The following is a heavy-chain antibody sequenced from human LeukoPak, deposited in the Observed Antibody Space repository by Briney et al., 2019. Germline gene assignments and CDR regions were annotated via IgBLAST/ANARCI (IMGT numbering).Heavy chain of an antibody. V-gene: IGHV4-59*08. J-gene: IGHJ4*02. CDR1: GGSISSYY. CDR3: AKIPVSYSSGWSNFDY. CDR2: IYYSGST. Sequence: PSETLSLTCTVSGGSISSYYWSWIRQPPGKGLEWIGYIYYSGSTNYNPSLKSRVTISVDTSKNQFSLKLSSVTAADTAVYYCAKIPVSYSSGWSNFDYWGQGTLVTVSS. D-gene: IGHD6-19*01.